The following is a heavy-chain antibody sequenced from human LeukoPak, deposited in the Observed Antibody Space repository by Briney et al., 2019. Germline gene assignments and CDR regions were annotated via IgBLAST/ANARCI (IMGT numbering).Heavy chain of an antibody. J-gene: IGHJ5*02. CDR3: ARGVRELDPFDP. CDR1: GGSISSYY. CDR2: IYYSGST. V-gene: IGHV4-59*01. D-gene: IGHD3-10*01. Sequence: SETLSLTCTVSGGSISSYYWSWIRQPPGKGLEWIGYIYYSGSTNYNPSLKSRVTISVDTSKNQFSLKLSSVTAADTAVYYCARGVRELDPFDPWGQGTLVTVSS.